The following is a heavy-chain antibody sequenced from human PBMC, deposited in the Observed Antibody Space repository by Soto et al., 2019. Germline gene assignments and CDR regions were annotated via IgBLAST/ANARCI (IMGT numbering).Heavy chain of an antibody. J-gene: IGHJ6*01. CDR3: AGTTGSEYYSFCMDV. Sequence: STSNYYGGICLPPKKGLEGSVSIYYSGSTYYNPFLKSRVTISVATSKNQFSLKLSSVTAADKAVYYCAGTTGSEYYSFCMDVWGQRT. CDR1: STSNY. V-gene: IGHV4-39*01. CDR2: IYYSGST. D-gene: IGHD1-1*01.